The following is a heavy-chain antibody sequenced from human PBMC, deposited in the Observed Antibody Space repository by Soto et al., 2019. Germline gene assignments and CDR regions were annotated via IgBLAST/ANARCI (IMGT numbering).Heavy chain of an antibody. V-gene: IGHV1-8*01. CDR2: MNPNSGNT. D-gene: IGHD2-2*01. CDR1: GYTFTSYD. J-gene: IGHJ5*02. Sequence: GASVNVSCKASGYTFTSYDINWVRQATGQGLEWMGWMNPNSGNTGYAQKFQGRVTMTRNTSISTAYMELSSLRSEDTAVYYCARGGDIVVVPASSEVLAWLDPWGQGTLVTVSS. CDR3: ARGGDIVVVPASSEVLAWLDP.